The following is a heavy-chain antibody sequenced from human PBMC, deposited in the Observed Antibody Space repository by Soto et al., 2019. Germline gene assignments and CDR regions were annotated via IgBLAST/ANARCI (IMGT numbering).Heavy chain of an antibody. CDR2: INPILGIK. J-gene: IGHJ6*02. D-gene: IGHD6-19*01. CDR3: ARGLAVADYYGMDV. V-gene: IGHV1-69*02. Sequence: QVQLVQSGTEVKKPGSSVKVSYKASGDTFSSSTINWVRQAPGQGLEWMGKINPILGIKNYAQKFEGRVTLIADKSTSTAYMELSGLRSDDTAVYYCARGLAVADYYGMDVWGQGTTVTVFS. CDR1: GDTFSSST.